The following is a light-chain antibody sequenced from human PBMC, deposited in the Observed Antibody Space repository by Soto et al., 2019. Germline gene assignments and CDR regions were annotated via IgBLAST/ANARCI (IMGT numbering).Light chain of an antibody. CDR2: RAS. CDR1: QSISSL. CDR3: QQYNEWPIT. J-gene: IGKJ5*01. Sequence: EFVMRQSPATLSLSPGERATLSCRASQSISSLLAWYQQKPGQAPRLLIYRASTRATGISGRFGGSGSGTEFTLTITSLQSEDFALYYCQQYNEWPITSGQGTLLEIK. V-gene: IGKV3-15*01.